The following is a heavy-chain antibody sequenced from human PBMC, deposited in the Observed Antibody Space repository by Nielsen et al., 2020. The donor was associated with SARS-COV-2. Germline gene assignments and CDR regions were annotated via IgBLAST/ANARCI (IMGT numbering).Heavy chain of an antibody. CDR2: IYYSGST. V-gene: IGHV4-59*01. CDR1: GGSISSYY. Sequence: GSLRLSCTVSGGSISSYYWSWIRQPPGKGLEWIGYIYYSGSTNYNPSLKSRVTISVDTSKNQFSLKLSSVTAADTAVYYCARSRKYYYYYGMDVWGQGTTVTVSS. CDR3: ARSRKYYYYYGMDV. J-gene: IGHJ6*02. D-gene: IGHD2-2*01.